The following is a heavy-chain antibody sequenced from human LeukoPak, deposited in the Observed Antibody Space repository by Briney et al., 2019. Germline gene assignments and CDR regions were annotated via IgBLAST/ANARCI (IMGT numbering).Heavy chain of an antibody. CDR3: AIMHRYYDGTGYWVQ. D-gene: IGHD3-22*01. CDR2: ISTSGGST. V-gene: IGHV3-23*01. J-gene: IGHJ4*02. CDR1: GFTFSSYA. Sequence: GGSLRLSCAASGFTFSSYAMSWVRQAPGKGLEWVSGISTSGGSTSYADSVKGRFTISRDNPRNTLYMQMNSLRDEDTAVYYCAIMHRYYDGTGYWVQWGQGTLVTVSS.